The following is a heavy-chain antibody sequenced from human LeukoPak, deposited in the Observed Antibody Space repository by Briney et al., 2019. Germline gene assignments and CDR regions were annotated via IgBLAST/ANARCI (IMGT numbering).Heavy chain of an antibody. J-gene: IGHJ4*02. V-gene: IGHV1-69*02. CDR2: IVPILGIA. Sequence: SVKVSCKASGGTFSSYTISWVRQAPGQGLEWMGRIVPILGIANYAQKFQGRVTITADKSTSTAYMELSSLRSEDTAVYYCARAAPYYDFWSGYPFDYWGQGTLVTVSS. CDR3: ARAAPYYDFWSGYPFDY. CDR1: GGTFSSYT. D-gene: IGHD3-3*01.